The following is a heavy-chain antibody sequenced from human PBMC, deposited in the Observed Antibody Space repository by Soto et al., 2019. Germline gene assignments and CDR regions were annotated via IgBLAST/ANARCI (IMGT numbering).Heavy chain of an antibody. D-gene: IGHD5-18*01. V-gene: IGHV4-31*03. CDR2: IYYSGST. J-gene: IGHJ4*02. CDR3: ARTIRGYSYGYVL. Sequence: LSETLSLTCTVSGGSISSGGYYWSWIRQHPGKGLEWIGYIYYSGSTYYNPSLKSRVTISVDTSKNQFSLKLSSVTAADTAVYYCARTIRGYSYGYVLWGQGTLVTVSS. CDR1: GGSISSGGYY.